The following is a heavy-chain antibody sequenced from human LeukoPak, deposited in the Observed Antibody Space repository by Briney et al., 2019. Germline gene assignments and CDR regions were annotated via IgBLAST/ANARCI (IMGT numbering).Heavy chain of an antibody. J-gene: IGHJ4*02. CDR3: ARDNNYYDSSGYYAY. V-gene: IGHV3-21*01. CDR2: ISSSSSYI. CDR1: GFTFSSYS. D-gene: IGHD3-22*01. Sequence: GGSLRLSCAASGFTFSSYSMNWVRQAPGKGLEWVSSISSSSSYIYYADSVKGRFTISGDNAKNSLYLQTNSLRAEDTAVYYCARDNNYYDSSGYYAYWGQGTLVTVSS.